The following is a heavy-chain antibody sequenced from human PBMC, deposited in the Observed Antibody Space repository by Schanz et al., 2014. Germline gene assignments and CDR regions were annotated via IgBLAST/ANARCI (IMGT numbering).Heavy chain of an antibody. Sequence: VQLVESGGCLVKPGGSLRLSCAASGFTFSSYSMNWVRQAPGKGLEWVSYISSSSSTRYYADSVKGRFTISRDNAKNSLFLQMNSLRAEDTAVYYCARDFLLEQLGYSHYYYAMDVWGQGTTVTVSS. CDR3: ARDFLLEQLGYSHYYYAMDV. V-gene: IGHV3-48*01. CDR1: GFTFSSYS. D-gene: IGHD2-15*01. J-gene: IGHJ6*02. CDR2: ISSSSSTR.